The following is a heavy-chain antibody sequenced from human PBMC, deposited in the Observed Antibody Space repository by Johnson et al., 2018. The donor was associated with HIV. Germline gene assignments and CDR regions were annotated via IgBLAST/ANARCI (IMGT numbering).Heavy chain of an antibody. V-gene: IGHV3-30*04. CDR1: GFTFNSYA. CDR3: ARDFSYYYDIGHAFDI. J-gene: IGHJ3*02. CDR2: ISYDGSNK. D-gene: IGHD3-22*01. Sequence: QVQLVESGGGVVQPGRSLRVSCVASGFTFNSYAMHWVRQAPGKGLEWVAVISYDGSNKYYADSVKGRLPISRDNSKNRLYLQINSLRAEDTAIYYCARDFSYYYDIGHAFDIWGQGTMVTVSS.